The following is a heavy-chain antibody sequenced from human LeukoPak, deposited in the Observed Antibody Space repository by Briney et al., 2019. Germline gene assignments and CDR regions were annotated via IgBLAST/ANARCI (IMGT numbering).Heavy chain of an antibody. D-gene: IGHD6-13*01. V-gene: IGHV3-7*01. Sequence: PGGSLRLSCAASGFTFSSYWMSWVRQAPGKGLEWVANIKQDGSEKYYVDSVKGRFTISRDNAKNSLYLQMNSLRAEDTAVYYCAKDPAAALPHNWFDPWGQGTLVTVSS. CDR2: IKQDGSEK. CDR1: GFTFSSYW. CDR3: AKDPAAALPHNWFDP. J-gene: IGHJ5*02.